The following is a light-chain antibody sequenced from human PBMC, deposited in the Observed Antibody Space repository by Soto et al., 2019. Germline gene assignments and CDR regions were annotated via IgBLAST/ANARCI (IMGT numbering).Light chain of an antibody. CDR1: QGISNY. CDR2: AAY. CDR3: QKYNSAPGT. Sequence: DIQMTQSPSSLSASGGDRVTITCRAIQGISNYLAWYQQKPGKVPKLLIYAAYTLQSGVPSRFSGSGSGTDFTLTISSLPTEDVATSYCQKYNSAPGTFGHGTKGDI. V-gene: IGKV1-27*01. J-gene: IGKJ3*01.